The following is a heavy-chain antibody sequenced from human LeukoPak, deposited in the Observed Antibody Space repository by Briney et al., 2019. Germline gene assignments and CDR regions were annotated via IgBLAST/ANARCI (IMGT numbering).Heavy chain of an antibody. Sequence: PGRSLRLSCAAAGFTFSSYGMHWVRQAPGKGLEWVAVIWYDGSNKYYADSVKGRFNISRDNSKNTLYLKMNSLRAEDTAVYYCAREPYYYDSSGYWSPAGYFDIWGQGTMVTVSS. J-gene: IGHJ3*02. V-gene: IGHV3-33*01. CDR3: AREPYYYDSSGYWSPAGYFDI. CDR2: IWYDGSNK. D-gene: IGHD3-22*01. CDR1: GFTFSSYG.